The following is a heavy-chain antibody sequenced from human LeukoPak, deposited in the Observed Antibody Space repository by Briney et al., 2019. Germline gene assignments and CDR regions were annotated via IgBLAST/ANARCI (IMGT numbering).Heavy chain of an antibody. J-gene: IGHJ4*02. Sequence: GRSLRLSCAASGFTSSSYAMHWGRQAPGKGLEWGAVISYVGSDKYYADSVKGGFTISRDTSQNTRYLSITSLRAENTPVYYCARDDSGAPDYWGRETLVSVSS. CDR3: ARDDSGAPDY. V-gene: IGHV3-30*04. CDR2: ISYVGSDK. D-gene: IGHD3-10*01. CDR1: GFTSSSYA.